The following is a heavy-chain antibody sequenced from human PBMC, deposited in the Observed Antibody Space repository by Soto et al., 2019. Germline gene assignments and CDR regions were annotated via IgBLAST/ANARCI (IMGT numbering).Heavy chain of an antibody. V-gene: IGHV1-18*04. D-gene: IGHD2-15*01. CDR2: ISTYNGNT. CDR1: GYTFNSYN. J-gene: IGHJ4*02. CDR3: ATEFVTRRLFED. Sequence: QVQLVQSGAEVKKPGASVKVSCKASGYTFNSYNIDWVRQAPGQGLEWMGWISTYNGNTYYAQKLQGRVTMTTDTSTNTAYMELRSLRSDDTAVYFCATEFVTRRLFEDWGQGTLVTVSS.